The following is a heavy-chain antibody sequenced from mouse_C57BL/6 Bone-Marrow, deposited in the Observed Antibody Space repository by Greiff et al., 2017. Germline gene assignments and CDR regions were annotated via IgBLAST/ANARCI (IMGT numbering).Heavy chain of an antibody. CDR3: ARRLLRPLDY. J-gene: IGHJ4*01. V-gene: IGHV5-6*01. CDR1: GFTFSSYG. D-gene: IGHD1-2*01. CDR2: ISSGGSYT. Sequence: EVQGVESGGDLVKPGGSLKLSCAASGFTFSSYGMSWVRQTPDKRLEWVATISSGGSYTYYPDSVKGRFTISRDNAKNTLYLQMSSLKSEDTAMYYGARRLLRPLDYWGQGTSVTVSS.